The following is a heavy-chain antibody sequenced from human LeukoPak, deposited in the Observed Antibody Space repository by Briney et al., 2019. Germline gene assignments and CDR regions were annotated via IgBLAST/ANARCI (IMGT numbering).Heavy chain of an antibody. Sequence: PGGSLRLSCAASGLTFSSYAMHWVRQAPGKGLEWVAVISYDGSNKYYADSVKGRFTISRDNSKNTLYLQMNSLRAEDTAVYYCAREGQSIFDYWGQGTLVTVSS. V-gene: IGHV3-30-3*01. CDR1: GLTFSSYA. D-gene: IGHD6-6*01. CDR2: ISYDGSNK. J-gene: IGHJ4*02. CDR3: AREGQSIFDY.